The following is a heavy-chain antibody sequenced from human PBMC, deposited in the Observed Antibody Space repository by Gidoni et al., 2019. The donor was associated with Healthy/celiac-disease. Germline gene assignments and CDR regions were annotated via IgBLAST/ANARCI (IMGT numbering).Heavy chain of an antibody. CDR3: AKDIERGGDHRTGGYFDY. Sequence: EVQLVESGGVVVQPGGSLRLSCAASGFTFDDYTMHWVRQAPGKGLEWVSLISWDGGSTYYADSVKGRFTISRDNSKNSLYLQMNSLRTEDTALYYCAKDIERGGDHRTGGYFDYWGQGTLVTVSS. J-gene: IGHJ4*02. D-gene: IGHD2-21*02. V-gene: IGHV3-43*01. CDR2: ISWDGGST. CDR1: GFTFDDYT.